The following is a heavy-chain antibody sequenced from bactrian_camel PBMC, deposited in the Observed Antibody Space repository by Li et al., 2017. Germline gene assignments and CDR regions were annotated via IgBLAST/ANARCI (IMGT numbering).Heavy chain of an antibody. D-gene: IGHD2*01. Sequence: VQLVESGGGSVQAGGSLRLSCAAPGYRYDTYCMGWFRRPPGKEREGIATIDSSGSTAYADSVKGRFTISKDNAKNILYLQMDNLEPEDSATYRCAADPGAGCYTWLPVEYDYWGQGTQVTVS. V-gene: IGHV3S67*01. CDR3: AADPGAGCYTWLPVEYDY. CDR1: GYRYDTYC. CDR2: IDSSGST. J-gene: IGHJ4*01.